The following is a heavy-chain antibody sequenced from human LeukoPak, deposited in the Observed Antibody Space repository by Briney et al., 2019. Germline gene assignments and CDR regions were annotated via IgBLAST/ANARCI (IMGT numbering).Heavy chain of an antibody. Sequence: PGGSLKLSCAASGFTFSGSAIHWVRQASGKGLEWVGHIRSKANNYATSYAASVKGRFTISRDESKYTAYLQMNSLKTEDAAVYYCTRREQWLGYWHFDLWGRGSLVTVSS. D-gene: IGHD6-19*01. CDR1: GFTFSGSA. V-gene: IGHV3-73*01. CDR3: TRREQWLGYWHFDL. J-gene: IGHJ2*01. CDR2: IRSKANNYAT.